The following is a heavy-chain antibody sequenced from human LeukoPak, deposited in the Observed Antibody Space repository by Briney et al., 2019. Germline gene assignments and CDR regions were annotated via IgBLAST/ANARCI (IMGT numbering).Heavy chain of an antibody. CDR1: GLTFSRYW. CDR3: AKARGIVGATYGMDV. V-gene: IGHV3-7*03. J-gene: IGHJ6*02. D-gene: IGHD1-26*01. Sequence: PGGYLRLSCAVSGLTFSRYWMTWVRQAPGKGLEWVASINQYGSEKYYVDSVKGRFTISRDNSKNTLYLQMNSLRAEDTAVYYCAKARGIVGATYGMDVWGQGTTVTVSS. CDR2: INQYGSEK.